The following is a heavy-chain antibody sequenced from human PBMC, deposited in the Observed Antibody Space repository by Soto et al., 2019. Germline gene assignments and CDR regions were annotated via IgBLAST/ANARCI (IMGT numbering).Heavy chain of an antibody. Sequence: SETLSLTCTVSGGSISSGDYYWSWIRQPPGKGLEWIGYIYYSGSTYYNPSLKSRVTISVDTSKNQFSLKLSSVTAADTAVYYCAKWGYYGSGYYFDYWGQGTLVTVSS. CDR1: GGSISSGDYY. CDR2: IYYSGST. D-gene: IGHD3-10*01. J-gene: IGHJ4*02. V-gene: IGHV4-30-4*01. CDR3: AKWGYYGSGYYFDY.